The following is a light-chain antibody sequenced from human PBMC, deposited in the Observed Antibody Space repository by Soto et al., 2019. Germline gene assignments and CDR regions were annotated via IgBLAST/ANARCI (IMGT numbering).Light chain of an antibody. CDR1: SSDVGSYNL. J-gene: IGLJ1*01. V-gene: IGLV2-23*01. Sequence: QAVVTQPASVSGSPGQSITISCTGTSSDVGSYNLVSWYQQHPGKAPKLMIYEGSKRPSGVSNRFSGSKSGNTASLTISGLQAEDDADYYCCSYAGSSTWVFGTGTKLTVL. CDR3: CSYAGSSTWV. CDR2: EGS.